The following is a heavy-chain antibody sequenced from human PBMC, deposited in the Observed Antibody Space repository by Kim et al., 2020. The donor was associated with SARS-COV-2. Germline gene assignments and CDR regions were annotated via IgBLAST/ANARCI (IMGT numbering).Heavy chain of an antibody. J-gene: IGHJ4*02. CDR1: GFTFDDYG. CDR2: INRNSGSI. Sequence: GGSLRLSCAASGFTFDDYGMSWVRQTPGKGLEWVSGINRNSGSIGYADSVKGRFTISRDNAKKSLYLQMNGLRVEDTALYYCVRGYAGGAFDLWGQGSLVTVSS. D-gene: IGHD1-26*01. CDR3: VRGYAGGAFDL. V-gene: IGHV3-20*04.